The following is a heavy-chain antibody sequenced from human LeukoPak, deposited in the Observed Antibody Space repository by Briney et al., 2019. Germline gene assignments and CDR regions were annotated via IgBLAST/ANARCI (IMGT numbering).Heavy chain of an antibody. V-gene: IGHV4-59*01. CDR3: ARASSSRYYYYYDYMDV. Sequence: PSETLSLTCTVSGGSITSYYWSWIRQPPGKGLEWIGYIYYSGSTNYNPSLKSRVTISVDTSKNQFSLKLSSVTAADTAVYYCARASSSRYYYYYDYMDVWGKGTTVTISS. CDR2: IYYSGST. J-gene: IGHJ6*03. CDR1: GGSITSYY. D-gene: IGHD6-13*01.